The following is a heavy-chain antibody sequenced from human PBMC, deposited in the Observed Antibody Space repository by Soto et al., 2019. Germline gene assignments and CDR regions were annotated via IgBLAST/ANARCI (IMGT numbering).Heavy chain of an antibody. V-gene: IGHV1-46*01. CDR1: GYTFTSYY. D-gene: IGHD4-4*01. CDR3: ARDHSNYGYYYYGMDV. J-gene: IGHJ6*02. CDR2: INPSGGST. Sequence: ASVKVSCKASGYTFTSYYMHWVRQAPGQGLEWMGIINPSGGSTSYAQKFQGRVTMTRDTSTSTVYMELSSLRSEDTAVYYCARDHSNYGYYYYGMDVWGQGTTVTV.